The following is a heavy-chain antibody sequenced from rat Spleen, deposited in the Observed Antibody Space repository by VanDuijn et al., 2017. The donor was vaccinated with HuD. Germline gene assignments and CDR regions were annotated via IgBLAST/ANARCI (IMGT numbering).Heavy chain of an antibody. V-gene: IGHV2-43*01. CDR3: ARDYGQGWVLDA. Sequence: QVQLKESGPGLVQPSQTLSLTCTVSGFSLTRYHVSWVRQPPGKGLEWMGLIWTGGSTAYNSLLKSRLTISRDISKNQVFLKMNSLQTEDTGTYYCARDYGQGWVLDAWGQGASVTVSS. D-gene: IGHD1-7*01. CDR1: GFSLTRYH. J-gene: IGHJ4*01. CDR2: IWTGGST.